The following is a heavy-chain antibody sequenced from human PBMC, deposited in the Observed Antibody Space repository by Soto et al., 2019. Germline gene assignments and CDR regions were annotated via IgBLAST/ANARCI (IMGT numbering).Heavy chain of an antibody. V-gene: IGHV1-69*13. CDR1: GGTLSDFG. D-gene: IGHD4-17*01. CDR2: VIPIFSTS. J-gene: IGHJ6*02. Sequence: ASVKVSCKTSGGTLSDFGISWVRQAPGHGLEWMGGVIPIFSTSNYAPKFHGRVTFTADDSTAYMELSSLRSDDTAVYYCAKNSVTRARVDYYYGLDVWGQGTTVTVSS. CDR3: AKNSVTRARVDYYYGLDV.